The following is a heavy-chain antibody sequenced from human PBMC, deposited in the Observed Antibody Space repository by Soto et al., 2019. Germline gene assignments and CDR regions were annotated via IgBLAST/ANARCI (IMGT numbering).Heavy chain of an antibody. J-gene: IGHJ4*02. CDR1: SGSISSSNW. CDR3: ARGVTIFGVE. Sequence: ASETLSLTCAVSSGSISSSNWWSWVRQPPGKGLEWIGYIYYSGSTNYNPSLKSRVTISVDTSKNQFSLKLSSVTAADTAVYYCARGVTIFGVEWGQGTLVTVSS. V-gene: IGHV4-4*02. CDR2: IYYSGST. D-gene: IGHD3-3*01.